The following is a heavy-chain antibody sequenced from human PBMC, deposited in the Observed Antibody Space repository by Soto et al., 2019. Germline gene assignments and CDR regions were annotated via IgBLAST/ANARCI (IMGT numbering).Heavy chain of an antibody. J-gene: IGHJ4*02. V-gene: IGHV1-3*01. Sequence: GASVKVSCKASGYTFTSYAMHWVRQAPGQRLEWKGWINAGNGNTKYSQKFQGRVTITRDTSASTAYMELSSLRSEDTAVYYCARGLNGYLHYFDYWGQGTPVTVSS. CDR1: GYTFTSYA. CDR2: INAGNGNT. D-gene: IGHD5-18*01. CDR3: ARGLNGYLHYFDY.